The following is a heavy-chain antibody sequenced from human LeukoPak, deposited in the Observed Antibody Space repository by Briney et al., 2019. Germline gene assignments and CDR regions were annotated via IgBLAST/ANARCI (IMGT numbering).Heavy chain of an antibody. CDR2: MNPNSGNT. V-gene: IGHV1-8*01. J-gene: IGHJ4*02. CDR1: GYTFTSYD. CDR3: ARVGTFGGVIDY. D-gene: IGHD3-16*01. Sequence: ASVKVSCKASGYTFTSYDINWVRQATGQGLEWMGWMNPNSGNTGYAQKFQGRVTTTRNTSISTAYMELSSLRSEDAAVYYCARVGTFGGVIDYWGQGTLVTVSS.